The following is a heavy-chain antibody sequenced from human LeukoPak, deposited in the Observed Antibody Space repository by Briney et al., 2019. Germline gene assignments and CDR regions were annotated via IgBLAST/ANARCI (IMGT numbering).Heavy chain of an antibody. CDR1: GGSISSHY. CDR2: IYHNGNT. J-gene: IGHJ6*03. D-gene: IGHD2-2*02. V-gene: IGHV4-59*11. Sequence: SETLSLTCTVSGGSISSHYWTWIRQPPGKGLEWIGYIYHNGNTNYNPSLKSRVTMSIDTSKNQFSLKLNSLTAADTAVYYCARGNTLAVMDVWGKGTTVTVSS. CDR3: ARGNTLAVMDV.